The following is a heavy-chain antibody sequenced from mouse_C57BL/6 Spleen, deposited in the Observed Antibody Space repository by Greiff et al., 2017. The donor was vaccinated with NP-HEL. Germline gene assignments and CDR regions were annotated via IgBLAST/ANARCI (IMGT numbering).Heavy chain of an antibody. V-gene: IGHV3-6*01. Sequence: EVQLQQSGPGLVKPSQSLSLTCSVTGYSITSGYYWNWIRQFPGNKLEWMGYISYDGSNNYNPSLKNRISITRDTSKNQFFLKLNSVTTEDTATYYCARKDHLYYFDYWGQGTTLTVSS. CDR1: GYSITSGYY. CDR2: ISYDGSN. CDR3: ARKDHLYYFDY. J-gene: IGHJ2*01.